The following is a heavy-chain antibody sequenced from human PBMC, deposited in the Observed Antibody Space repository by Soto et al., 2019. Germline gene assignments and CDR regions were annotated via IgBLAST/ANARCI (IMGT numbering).Heavy chain of an antibody. V-gene: IGHV1-2*02. Sequence: HEHLVQSGAEVKRPGASLKVSCKASGYSFTGYYIHWVRQAPGQGLEWMGWINPDSGATNYAQNFQGRGTLTSDTSIITDSMDLTSLTSDDTAVDYWARGDYGTCGYPFPYFDYWGQGTLVIVSS. CDR2: INPDSGAT. J-gene: IGHJ4*02. D-gene: IGHD3-22*01. CDR3: ARGDYGTCGYPFPYFDY. CDR1: GYSFTGYY.